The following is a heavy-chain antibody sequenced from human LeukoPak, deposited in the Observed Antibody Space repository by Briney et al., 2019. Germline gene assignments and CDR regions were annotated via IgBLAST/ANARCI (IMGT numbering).Heavy chain of an antibody. J-gene: IGHJ4*02. D-gene: IGHD1-26*01. Sequence: ASVTVSCKASGGTFSSYAISWVRQAPGQGLEWMGGIIPIFGTANYAQKFQGRVTITTHESTSTAYMELSSLRSEDTAVYYCARDLSSGSYYAYWGQGTLVTVSS. V-gene: IGHV1-69*05. CDR2: IIPIFGTA. CDR1: GGTFSSYA. CDR3: ARDLSSGSYYAY.